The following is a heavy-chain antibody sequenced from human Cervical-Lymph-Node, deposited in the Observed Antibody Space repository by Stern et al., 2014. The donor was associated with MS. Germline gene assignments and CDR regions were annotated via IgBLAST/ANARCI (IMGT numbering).Heavy chain of an antibody. CDR1: GDSISSYTHY. D-gene: IGHD2-8*02. J-gene: IGHJ4*02. CDR2: LYYSGAS. Sequence: HLVGSGPGLVKPSETLSLTCAVSGDSISSYTHYWAWIRQPPGKGLEWIGGLYYSGASYYTPSLKSPFTISVNTSKIRLPLGLTFVTAADTAVYYCAKHACTGAACPFDLWGQGTLVTVSS. CDR3: AKHACTGAACPFDL. V-gene: IGHV4-39*01.